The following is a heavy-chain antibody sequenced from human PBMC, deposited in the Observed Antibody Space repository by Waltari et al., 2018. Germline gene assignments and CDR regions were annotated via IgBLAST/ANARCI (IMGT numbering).Heavy chain of an antibody. CDR1: GGSISRSSYS. D-gene: IGHD6-13*01. V-gene: IGHV4-39*07. J-gene: IGHJ4*02. Sequence: QLQLQESGPGLVKPSEALSLTCTVSGGSISRSSYSWGWLRQPPGKGLELIGGIYYSGSTYYNPSLKSRVTISVDTSKNQFSLKLSSVTAADTAVYYCARNVSSISSSRDAFDYWGQGTLVSVSS. CDR3: ARNVSSISSSRDAFDY. CDR2: IYYSGST.